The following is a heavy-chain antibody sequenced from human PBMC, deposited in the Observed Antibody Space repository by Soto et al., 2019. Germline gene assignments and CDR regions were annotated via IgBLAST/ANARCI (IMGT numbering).Heavy chain of an antibody. CDR1: GGSISSSSYY. D-gene: IGHD2-15*01. Sequence: QLQLQESGPGLVKPSETLSITGTVSGGSISSSSYYWGGIRQPPGKGLEWIGSIYYSGSTYYNPSLKSRVTMSADTSKNQCCLKLSSETAADSAVYSCARHYYSGGSCYRPARYFDHWGQGSLVTVSS. V-gene: IGHV4-39*01. CDR2: IYYSGST. J-gene: IGHJ4*02. CDR3: ARHYYSGGSCYRPARYFDH.